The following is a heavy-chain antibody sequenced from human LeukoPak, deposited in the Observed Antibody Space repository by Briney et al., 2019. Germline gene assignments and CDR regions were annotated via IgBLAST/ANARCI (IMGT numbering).Heavy chain of an antibody. D-gene: IGHD2-15*01. CDR3: ARGAPVVVVAATADYYYGMDV. CDR1: GFTFSSYG. Sequence: PGRSLRLSCAASGFTFSSYGMHWVRQAPGKGLEWAAVIWYDGSNKYYADSVKGRFTISRDNSKNTLYLQMNSLRAEDTAVYYCARGAPVVVVAATADYYYGMDVWGKGTTVTVSS. J-gene: IGHJ6*04. V-gene: IGHV3-33*01. CDR2: IWYDGSNK.